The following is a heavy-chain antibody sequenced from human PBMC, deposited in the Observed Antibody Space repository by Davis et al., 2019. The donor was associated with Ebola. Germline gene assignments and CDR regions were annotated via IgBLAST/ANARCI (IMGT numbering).Heavy chain of an antibody. J-gene: IGHJ4*02. CDR2: ISATGVDK. CDR1: GFTFSNFA. CDR3: AEGGTNNFLGAN. V-gene: IGHV3-23*01. D-gene: IGHD2-8*01. Sequence: PGGSLRLSCAASGFTFSNFAMSWVCQAPGGGLEWVAGISATGVDKKYADSVRGRFSISRDDSKNTLYLQMDSLRAEDTAVFYCAEGGTNNFLGANWGQGTLVTVSS.